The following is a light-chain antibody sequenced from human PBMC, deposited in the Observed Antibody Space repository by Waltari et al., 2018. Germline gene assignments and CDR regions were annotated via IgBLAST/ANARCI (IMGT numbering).Light chain of an antibody. CDR3: CSYAGSYTHVV. V-gene: IGLV2-11*01. CDR1: SSDGGGYDY. J-gene: IGLJ2*01. CDR2: DVT. Sequence: QSALTPPRSVSGSPGQSVTISCTGTSSDGGGYDYVSWYQHHPGKAPKLMICDVTKRPSGVPDRFSGSKSGNTASLTISGLQAEDEADYYCCSYAGSYTHVVFGGGTKLTVL.